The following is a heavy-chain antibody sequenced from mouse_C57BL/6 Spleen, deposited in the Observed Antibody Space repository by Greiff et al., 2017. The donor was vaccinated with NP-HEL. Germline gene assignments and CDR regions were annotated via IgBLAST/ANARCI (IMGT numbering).Heavy chain of an antibody. Sequence: VQLKESGGGLVQPGGSLSLSCAASGFTFTDYYMSWVRQPPGKALEWLGFIRNKANGYTTEYSASVKGRFTISRDNSQSILYLQMNALRAEDSATYYCARGITTVSDYWGQGTTLTVSS. V-gene: IGHV7-3*01. CDR3: ARGITTVSDY. D-gene: IGHD1-1*01. J-gene: IGHJ2*01. CDR2: IRNKANGYTT. CDR1: GFTFTDYY.